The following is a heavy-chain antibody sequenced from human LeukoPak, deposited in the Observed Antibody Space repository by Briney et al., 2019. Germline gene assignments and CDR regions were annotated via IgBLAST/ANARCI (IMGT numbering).Heavy chain of an antibody. J-gene: IGHJ6*02. V-gene: IGHV1-18*01. CDR1: GYTFTSYG. Sequence: ASVKVSCKASGYTFTSYGISWVRQAPGQGLEWMGWISAYNGNTNYAQKLQGRVTMTTDTSTSTAYMELRSLRSDDTAVYYCARDELGSWAYYHYYYGMDVWGQGTTVTVSS. CDR2: ISAYNGNT. D-gene: IGHD6-13*01. CDR3: ARDELGSWAYYHYYYGMDV.